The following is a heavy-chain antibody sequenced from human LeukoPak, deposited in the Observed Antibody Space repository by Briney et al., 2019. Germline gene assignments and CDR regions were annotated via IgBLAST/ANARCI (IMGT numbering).Heavy chain of an antibody. V-gene: IGHV1-69*02. CDR2: IIPLFGIV. J-gene: IGHJ6*02. Sequence: ASVKVSCKASGGTFSSHTISWVRQAPEQGLEWTGRIIPLFGIVNYAQKFQDRVTITADKSTSTAYMEVSSLRSEDTAVYYCARIPSGDVDTAMVMYYHYGMDVWGQGTTVTVSS. D-gene: IGHD5-18*01. CDR3: ARIPSGDVDTAMVMYYHYGMDV. CDR1: GGTFSSHT.